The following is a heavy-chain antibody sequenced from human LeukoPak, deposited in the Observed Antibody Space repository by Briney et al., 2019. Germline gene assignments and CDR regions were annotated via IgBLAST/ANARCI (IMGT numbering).Heavy chain of an antibody. D-gene: IGHD6-6*01. CDR3: ARRHVEYSSSSDPYYFDY. J-gene: IGHJ4*02. CDR1: GGSISSNSYY. Sequence: KPSETLSLTCAVSGGSISSNSYYWGWIRQPPGKGLEWIGYLDYSGSTNYNPSLKSRVTISVDTSKNQFSLKVSSVTAADTAVYYCARRHVEYSSSSDPYYFDYWGQGTLVTVSS. V-gene: IGHV4-61*05. CDR2: LDYSGST.